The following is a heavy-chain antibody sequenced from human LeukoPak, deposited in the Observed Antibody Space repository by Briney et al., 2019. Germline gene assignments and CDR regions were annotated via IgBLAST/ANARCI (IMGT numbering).Heavy chain of an antibody. CDR2: IKSKTDGGTT. J-gene: IGHJ4*02. D-gene: IGHD7-27*01. CDR1: GFTFSNAW. CDR3: AKPYWGWGNFDY. Sequence: GGSLRLSCAASGFTFSNAWMSWVRQAPGKGLEWVGRIKSKTDGGTTDYAAPVKGRFTISRDDSKNTLYLQMNSLKTEDTAVYYCAKPYWGWGNFDYWGQGTLVTVSS. V-gene: IGHV3-15*01.